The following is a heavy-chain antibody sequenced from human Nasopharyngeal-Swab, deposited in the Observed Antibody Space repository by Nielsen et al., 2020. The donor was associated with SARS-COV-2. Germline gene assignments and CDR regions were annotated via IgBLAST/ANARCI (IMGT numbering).Heavy chain of an antibody. Sequence: ASVKVSCKASGYTFTSYGISWVRQAPGQGLEWMGWISAYNGNTNYAQKLQGRVTMTTDTSTSTAYMELRSLRSEDTAVYYCARGRWFGEYPSDDYYYYYGMDVWGQGTTVTVSS. J-gene: IGHJ6*02. D-gene: IGHD3-10*01. V-gene: IGHV1-18*01. CDR1: GYTFTSYG. CDR3: ARGRWFGEYPSDDYYYYYGMDV. CDR2: ISAYNGNT.